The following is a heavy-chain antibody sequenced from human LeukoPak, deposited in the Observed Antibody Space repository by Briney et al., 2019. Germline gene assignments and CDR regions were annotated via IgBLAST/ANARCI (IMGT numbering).Heavy chain of an antibody. D-gene: IGHD5-24*01. V-gene: IGHV4-34*01. J-gene: IGHJ4*02. CDR2: INHSGST. Sequence: SETLSLTCAVYGGSFSGYYWSWIRQPPGKGLEWIGEINHSGSTNYNPSLKSRVTISVDTSKNQFSLKLSSVTAPDTAVYYCARGRRDGYNYRYYFDYWGQGTLVTVSS. CDR3: ARGRRDGYNYRYYFDY. CDR1: GGSFSGYY.